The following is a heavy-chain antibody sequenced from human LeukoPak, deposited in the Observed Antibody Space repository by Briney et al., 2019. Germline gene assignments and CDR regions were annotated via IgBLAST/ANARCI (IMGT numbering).Heavy chain of an antibody. CDR1: GYSFTSYW. CDR3: ARLANYDFWSGYYATNWFDP. J-gene: IGHJ5*02. D-gene: IGHD3-3*01. CDR2: IYPGDSDT. V-gene: IGHV5-51*01. Sequence: GESLKISCKGSGYSFTSYWIGWVRQMPGKGLEWMGIIYPGDSDTRYSPSFQGQVTISAEKSISTAYLQWSSLKASDTAMYYCARLANYDFWSGYYATNWFDPWGQGTLVTVSS.